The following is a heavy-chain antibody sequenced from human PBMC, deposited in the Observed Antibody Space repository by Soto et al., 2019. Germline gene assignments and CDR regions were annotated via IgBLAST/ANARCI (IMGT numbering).Heavy chain of an antibody. Sequence: GGSLRLSCAASGFTFSTYDMHSVRQATGKGLEWVSTLGTTGDTYSPVSVKGRFTIPRENAKHSLYLQMTSLSAGDTAVYYCARGLYSFDYWGQGTLVTAPQ. CDR1: GFTFSTYD. CDR2: LGTTGDT. J-gene: IGHJ4*02. V-gene: IGHV3-13*01. CDR3: ARGLYSFDY.